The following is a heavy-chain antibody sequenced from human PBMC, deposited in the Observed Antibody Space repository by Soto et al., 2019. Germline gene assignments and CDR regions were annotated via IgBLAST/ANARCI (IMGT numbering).Heavy chain of an antibody. J-gene: IGHJ6*02. V-gene: IGHV5-10-1*01. CDR2: IDPSDSYT. Sequence: GESLKISRKGSGYNFTSYWVSRVRQMPGKGLEWMGGIDPSDSYTNYSPSFQGHVTISADKSISTAYLQWSSLKASDTAMYYCASSPRGYCSSTSCRELGNYYGMDVWGQGTTVTVSS. CDR1: GYNFTSYW. D-gene: IGHD2-2*01. CDR3: ASSPRGYCSSTSCRELGNYYGMDV.